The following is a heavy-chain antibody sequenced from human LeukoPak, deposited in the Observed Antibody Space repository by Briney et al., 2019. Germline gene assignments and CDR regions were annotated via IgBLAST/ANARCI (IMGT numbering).Heavy chain of an antibody. V-gene: IGHV3-66*01. J-gene: IGHJ5*02. CDR3: ARDRRDDFWSGLGGGWFDP. D-gene: IGHD3-3*01. Sequence: GGSLRLSCAASGFSVSSSYMNWVSQHPGKGLEWVSIIYSGGTTSYADSVKGRFTISRDSSKNTVYLHMNSLRAEDTAMYYCARDRRDDFWSGLGGGWFDPWGQGTLVTGSS. CDR1: GFSVSSSY. CDR2: IYSGGTT.